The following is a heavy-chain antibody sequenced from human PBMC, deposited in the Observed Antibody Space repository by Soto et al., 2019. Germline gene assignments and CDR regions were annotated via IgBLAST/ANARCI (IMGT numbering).Heavy chain of an antibody. Sequence: QVSLKESGPVLVKPTDTITLTCTVSGFSLSDASMGASWIRQPPGKTVEWRAHIFSNDEKAYSTSLKSRLTSSKDTSKSQVVLTMTNMDPVDTATYYCARIRYDYIWGSYQFFDYWGQGTLVTVSS. J-gene: IGHJ4*02. CDR3: ARIRYDYIWGSYQFFDY. CDR2: IFSNDEK. D-gene: IGHD3-16*01. CDR1: GFSLSDASMG. V-gene: IGHV2-26*01.